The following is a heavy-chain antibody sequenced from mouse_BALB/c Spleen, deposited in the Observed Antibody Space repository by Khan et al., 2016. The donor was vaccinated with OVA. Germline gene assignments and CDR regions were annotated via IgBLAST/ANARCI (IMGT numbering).Heavy chain of an antibody. CDR1: GYTFIRYY. V-gene: IGHV1S56*01. Sequence: QVRLQQSGPEVVKPGASVKMSCKASGYTFIRYYVHWVKQRPGQGLDWIGWIYPGDGRTKYNEKFKGKTTLTADNSSSIAYMLLSSLTSEDSAIYFCAISYYGSYWYFDGWGAGTTVTVSS. CDR2: IYPGDGRT. CDR3: AISYYGSYWYFDG. D-gene: IGHD1-1*01. J-gene: IGHJ1*01.